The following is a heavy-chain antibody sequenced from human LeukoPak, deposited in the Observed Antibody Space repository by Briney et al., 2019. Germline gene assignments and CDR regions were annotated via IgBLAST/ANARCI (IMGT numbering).Heavy chain of an antibody. V-gene: IGHV3-11*05. CDR1: GFSFSDYS. CDR3: ARGDYDSSGYYEV. J-gene: IGHJ4*02. CDR2: RSSSSYT. Sequence: TGGSLRLFCAASGFSFSDYSMSWIRQAPGKGLECISYRSSSSYTNYADSVKGRFTISRDNAKNSLYLQMNSLRAEDTAVYYCARGDYDSSGYYEVWGQGTLVTVSS. D-gene: IGHD3-22*01.